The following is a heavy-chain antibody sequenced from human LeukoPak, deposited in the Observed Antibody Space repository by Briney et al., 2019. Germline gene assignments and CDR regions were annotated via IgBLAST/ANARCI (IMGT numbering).Heavy chain of an antibody. J-gene: IGHJ4*02. CDR2: ISSNGGST. CDR3: ARLVRGLDY. Sequence: GGSLRLSCAASGFTFSGYAMHWVRQAPGKGLEYVSAISSNGGSTYYANSVKGRFTISRDNSKNTLYLQMGSLRAEDMAVYYCARLVRGLDYWGQGTLVTVSS. CDR1: GFTFSGYA. D-gene: IGHD3-10*01. V-gene: IGHV3-64*01.